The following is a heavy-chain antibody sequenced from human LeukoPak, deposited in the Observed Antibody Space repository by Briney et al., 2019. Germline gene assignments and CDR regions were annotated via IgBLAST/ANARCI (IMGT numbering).Heavy chain of an antibody. CDR2: IAHHGSNK. V-gene: IGHV3-30*02. Sequence: QPGGSLRLSCAASGFTFSRNAIHWVRQGPGKGLEWVSYIAHHGSNKYYADSVKGRFTISRDNSKRTLYLQMNRLRADDTAVYYCAKDGSWSCTDWGQGTLVTVSS. CDR1: GFTFSRNA. CDR3: AKDGSWSCTD. J-gene: IGHJ4*02. D-gene: IGHD2-8*02.